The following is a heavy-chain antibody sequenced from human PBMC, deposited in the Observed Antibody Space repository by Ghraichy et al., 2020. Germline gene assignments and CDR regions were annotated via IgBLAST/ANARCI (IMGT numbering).Heavy chain of an antibody. CDR1: GRSISSYY. D-gene: IGHD3-22*01. CDR2: IYYSGST. V-gene: IGHV4-59*01. CDR3: ARDGADSSGYYSNWFDP. Sequence: SETLSLTCTVSGRSISSYYWSWIRQPPGKGLEWIGYIYYSGSTNYNPSLKSRVTISVDTSKNQFSLKLSSVTAADTAVYYCARDGADSSGYYSNWFDPWGQGTLVTVSS. J-gene: IGHJ5*02.